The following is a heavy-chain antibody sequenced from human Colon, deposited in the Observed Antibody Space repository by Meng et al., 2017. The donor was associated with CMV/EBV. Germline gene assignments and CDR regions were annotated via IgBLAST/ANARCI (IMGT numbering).Heavy chain of an antibody. CDR2: TYYRSTWYN. V-gene: IGHV6-1*01. D-gene: IGHD6-13*01. Sequence: QVHLHRPGPGLGKPPQTLLLTCAIFGDSSSSNDATWNWIRQSPSGGLEWLGRTYYRSTWYNDYAESVRSRISINPDTSKNHFSLQLNSVTPEDTAMYYCVRLRGNSWLDYWGQGTLVTVSS. CDR3: VRLRGNSWLDY. CDR1: GDSSSSNDAT. J-gene: IGHJ4*02.